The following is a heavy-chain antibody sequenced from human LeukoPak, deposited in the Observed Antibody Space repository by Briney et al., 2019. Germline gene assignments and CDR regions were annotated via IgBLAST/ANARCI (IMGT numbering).Heavy chain of an antibody. CDR2: ISGIGSGDNT. J-gene: IGHJ6*03. CDR1: GFTFSRYA. V-gene: IGHV3-23*01. D-gene: IGHD5-12*01. Sequence: PGGSLRLSCAASGFTFSRYAMNWVRQAPGKGLEWVSAISGIGSGDNTDYAVSVKGRFTISRDNSKNTLYLQMNRLKAEDTASYYCAKSGRVSGHEAVNYYMDVWGKGTTVTTSS. CDR3: AKSGRVSGHEAVNYYMDV.